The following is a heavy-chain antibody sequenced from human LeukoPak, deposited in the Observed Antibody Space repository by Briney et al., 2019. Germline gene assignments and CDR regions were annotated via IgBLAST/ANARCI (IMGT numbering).Heavy chain of an antibody. V-gene: IGHV5-51*01. CDR3: ARGYDRFDY. CDR1: GYSFDDYW. CDR2: IHPDDSDT. J-gene: IGHJ4*02. D-gene: IGHD3-22*01. Sequence: GESLKISCKGSGYSFDDYWLAWVRQIPGKGLEWMGIIHPDDSDTRYSPSFQGQVTLSADKSISTAYLQWSSLKASDAGMYYCARGYDRFDYWGQGTLVTVSS.